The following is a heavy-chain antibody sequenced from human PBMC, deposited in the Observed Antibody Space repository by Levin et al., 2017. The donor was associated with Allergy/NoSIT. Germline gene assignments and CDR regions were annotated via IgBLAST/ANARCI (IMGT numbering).Heavy chain of an antibody. Sequence: GESLKISCKASGYTFTSYDINWVRQATGQGLEWMGWMNPNSGNTGYAQKFQGRVTMTRNTSISTAYMELSSLRSEDTAVYYCARGPLRATRYYYYGMDVWGQGTTVTVSS. J-gene: IGHJ6*02. CDR1: GYTFTSYD. V-gene: IGHV1-8*01. CDR2: MNPNSGNT. CDR3: ARGPLRATRYYYYGMDV. D-gene: IGHD1-26*01.